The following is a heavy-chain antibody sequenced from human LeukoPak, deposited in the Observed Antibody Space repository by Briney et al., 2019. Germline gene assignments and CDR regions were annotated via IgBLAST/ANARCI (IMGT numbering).Heavy chain of an antibody. V-gene: IGHV3-30*03. CDR1: GFAFSSYG. CDR3: VVDAFDI. Sequence: TGGSLRFSCAASGFAFSSYGMHWVRQAPGKGLEWVAVISYDGSNKYYADSVKGRFTISRDNSKNTLYLQMNSLRAEDTAVYYCVVDAFDIWGQGTMVTVSS. CDR2: ISYDGSNK. D-gene: IGHD6-6*01. J-gene: IGHJ3*02.